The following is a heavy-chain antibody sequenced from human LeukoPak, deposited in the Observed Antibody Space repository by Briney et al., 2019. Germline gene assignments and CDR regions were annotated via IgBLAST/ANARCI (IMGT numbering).Heavy chain of an antibody. D-gene: IGHD3-16*02. CDR3: ARGRRSSLGNYYMDV. J-gene: IGHJ6*03. CDR2: IYPGDSDT. CDR1: GYGFTSYW. V-gene: IGHV5-51*01. Sequence: GESLKISCKGSGYGFTSYWIGWVRQMPGKGLEWMGIIYPGDSDTRYSPSFQGQVTISADKSISTAYLQWSSLKASDTAMYYCARGRRSSLGNYYMDVWGKGTTVTVSS.